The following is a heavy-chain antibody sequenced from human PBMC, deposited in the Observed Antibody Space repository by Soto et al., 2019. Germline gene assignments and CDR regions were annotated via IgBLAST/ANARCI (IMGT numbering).Heavy chain of an antibody. D-gene: IGHD1-1*01. CDR3: ARGRYGDY. V-gene: IGHV1-18*01. CDR1: GYAFTTYG. CDR2: ISAHNGNT. Sequence: QVHLVQSGAEVKKPGASVKVSCQGSGYAFTTYGITWVRQAPGQGLEWMGWISAHNGNTNYAQKLQGRVTVTRDTPTSTAYMELRRLRYDDTAVYYWARGRYGDYWGQGALVTVSS. J-gene: IGHJ4*02.